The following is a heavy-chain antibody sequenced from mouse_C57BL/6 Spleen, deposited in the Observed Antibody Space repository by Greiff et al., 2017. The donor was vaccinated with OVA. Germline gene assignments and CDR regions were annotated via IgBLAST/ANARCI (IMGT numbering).Heavy chain of an antibody. D-gene: IGHD4-1*02. V-gene: IGHV1-19*01. J-gene: IGHJ2*01. CDR3: ASTGPSFDY. CDR1: GYTFTDYY. Sequence: EVQLQQSGPVLVKPGASVKMSCKASGYTFTDYYMNWVKQSHGKSLEWIGVINPYNGGTSSNQKFKGKATLTVDKSSSTDYMELNSLTSEDTAVYYSASTGPSFDYWGQGTTLTVSS. CDR2: INPYNGGT.